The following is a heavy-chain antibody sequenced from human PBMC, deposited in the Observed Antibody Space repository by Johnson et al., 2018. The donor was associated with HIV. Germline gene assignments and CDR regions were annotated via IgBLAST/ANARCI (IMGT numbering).Heavy chain of an antibody. D-gene: IGHD5-18*01. CDR1: GFTFSNFW. CDR2: IKQDGSEK. V-gene: IGHV3-7*01. Sequence: VQLVESGGGLVQPGGSLRLSCAASGFTFSNFWMSWVRQAPGKGLEWVANIKQDGSEKYYLASVKGRFTISRDNAKNSLYLQMNSLRVEDTAVYYCARDHGQLWLLPAFDIWGQGT. CDR3: ARDHGQLWLLPAFDI. J-gene: IGHJ3*02.